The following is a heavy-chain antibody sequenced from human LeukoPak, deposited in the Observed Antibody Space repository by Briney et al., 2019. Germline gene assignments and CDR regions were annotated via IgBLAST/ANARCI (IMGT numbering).Heavy chain of an antibody. CDR1: GGTFSSYA. CDR2: IIPIFGTA. J-gene: IGHJ4*02. V-gene: IGHV1-69*06. CDR3: ATDLAMVRGVIGGDY. D-gene: IGHD3-10*01. Sequence: SVKVSCKASGGTFSSYAISWVRQAPGQGLEWMGGIIPIFGTANYAQKFQGRVTITADKSTSTAYMELSSLRSEDTAVYYCATDLAMVRGVIGGDYWGQGTLVTVSS.